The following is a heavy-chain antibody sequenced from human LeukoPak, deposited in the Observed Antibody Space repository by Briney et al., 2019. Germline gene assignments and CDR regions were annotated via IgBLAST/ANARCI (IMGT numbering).Heavy chain of an antibody. CDR1: GGSISSSSYY. Sequence: SETLSLTCTVSGGSISSSSYYSGWIRQPPGKGLEWIGSIYYSGSTYYNPSLKSRVTISVDTSKNQFSLKLSSVTAADTAVYYCARHMTTVTTMGNIWFDPWGQGTLVTVSS. J-gene: IGHJ5*02. D-gene: IGHD4-11*01. V-gene: IGHV4-39*01. CDR2: IYYSGST. CDR3: ARHMTTVTTMGNIWFDP.